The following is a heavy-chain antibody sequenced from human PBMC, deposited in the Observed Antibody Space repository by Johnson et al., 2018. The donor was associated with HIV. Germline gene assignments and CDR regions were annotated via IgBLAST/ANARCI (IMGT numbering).Heavy chain of an antibody. V-gene: IGHV3-7*05. CDR2: IQQDGSEK. Sequence: VQLVESGGGLVQPGGSLRLPCAASGFTFSSYWMSWVRQAPGKGLEWVANIQQDGSEKDYVDSVKGRFTISRDNAKNSLYLQMNSLRAKDTAVYYCARVVAFGWELNDAFDIWGQGTMVTVSS. D-gene: IGHD1-26*01. CDR3: ARVVAFGWELNDAFDI. CDR1: GFTFSSYW. J-gene: IGHJ3*02.